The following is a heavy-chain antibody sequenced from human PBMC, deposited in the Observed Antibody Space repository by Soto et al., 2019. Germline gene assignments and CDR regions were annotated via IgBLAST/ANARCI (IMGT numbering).Heavy chain of an antibody. J-gene: IGHJ4*02. Sequence: QVQLVQSGAEVKKPGASVKVSCKASGYTFTSYGISWVRQAPGQGLEWMGWISAYNGNTNYAQKLQGRVTMTTDTSTSTAYMELRSLKSDDTAVYYCARVYMVRGVIWSPRWDYWGQGTLVTVSS. D-gene: IGHD3-10*01. CDR1: GYTFTSYG. CDR2: ISAYNGNT. V-gene: IGHV1-18*01. CDR3: ARVYMVRGVIWSPRWDY.